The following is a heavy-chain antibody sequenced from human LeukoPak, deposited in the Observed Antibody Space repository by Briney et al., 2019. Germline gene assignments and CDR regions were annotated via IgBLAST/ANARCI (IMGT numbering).Heavy chain of an antibody. Sequence: GGSLRLSCAASGITFSDYGMHWVRQAPGRGLEWVAVITFDGHNKFYSDSVKGRFTVPRDNSKNTLYLQMNSLRAEDTAVYYCAKVWSPSGWFWGYFDYWGQGTLVTVSS. CDR3: AKVWSPSGWFWGYFDY. V-gene: IGHV3-30*18. J-gene: IGHJ4*02. D-gene: IGHD6-19*01. CDR2: ITFDGHNK. CDR1: GITFSDYG.